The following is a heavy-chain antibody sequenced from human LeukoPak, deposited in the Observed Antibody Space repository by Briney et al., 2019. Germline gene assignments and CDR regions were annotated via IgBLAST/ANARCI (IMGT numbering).Heavy chain of an antibody. J-gene: IGHJ4*02. CDR2: IFYSGNT. CDR1: GGSVSGYY. V-gene: IGHV4-59*08. CDR3: ARHTSVTYAHFDN. Sequence: PSETLSLTCTVSGGSVSGYYWSWIRQRPGKGLEWIGYIFYSGNTRYNPSLKSRVTISIDTSKSQFSLMLSSVTAADTAVYYCARHTSVTYAHFDNWGQGTLVTVSS. D-gene: IGHD2-2*01.